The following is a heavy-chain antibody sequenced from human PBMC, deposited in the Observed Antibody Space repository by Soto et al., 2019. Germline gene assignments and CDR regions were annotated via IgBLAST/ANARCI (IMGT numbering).Heavy chain of an antibody. J-gene: IGHJ4*02. CDR2: IFWDDDK. D-gene: IGHD5-12*01. CDR1: RFSLTTRGVA. V-gene: IGHV2-5*02. CDR3: AHRSRGYAYYFDQ. Sequence: QISLKESGPALVRPTQTLTLTCSFSRFSLTTRGVAVGWIRQPPGKALEWLALIFWDDDKWYSPSLRSRLTITEDTSKNQVVLTMTNMDPVDTATYYCAHRSRGYAYYFDQWGLGTLVTVSS.